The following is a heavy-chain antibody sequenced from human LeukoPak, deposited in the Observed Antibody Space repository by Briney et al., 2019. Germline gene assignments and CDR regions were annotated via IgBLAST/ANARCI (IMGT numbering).Heavy chain of an antibody. Sequence: PGGSLRLSCAASGFTFSSYWMHWVRQAPGKGLVWVSRIDTDGSGTSYADSVKGRFTISRDNAKNRLYVQMNSLRAEDTAVYYCATGSGLSSPDYWGQGTLVTVSS. J-gene: IGHJ4*02. CDR3: ATGSGLSSPDY. V-gene: IGHV3-74*01. CDR2: IDTDGSGT. D-gene: IGHD3-16*02. CDR1: GFTFSSYW.